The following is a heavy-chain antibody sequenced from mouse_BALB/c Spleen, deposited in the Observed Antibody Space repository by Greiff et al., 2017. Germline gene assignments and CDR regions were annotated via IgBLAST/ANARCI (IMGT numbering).Heavy chain of an antibody. D-gene: IGHD2-3*01. Sequence: VQLVESGAELVKPGASVKLSCKASGYTFTSYYMYWVKQRPGQGLEWIGEINPSNGGTNFNEKFTSKATLTVDKSSSTAYMQLSSLTSEDSAVYYCTRGDGYYWYFDVWGAGTTVTVSS. CDR1: GYTFTSYY. J-gene: IGHJ1*01. V-gene: IGHV1S81*02. CDR3: TRGDGYYWYFDV. CDR2: INPSNGGT.